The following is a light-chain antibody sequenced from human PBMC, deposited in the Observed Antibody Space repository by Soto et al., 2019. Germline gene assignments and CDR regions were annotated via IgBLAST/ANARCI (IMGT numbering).Light chain of an antibody. V-gene: IGLV2-14*01. CDR2: EVS. Sequence: QSALTQPASVSGSPGQSITISCSGSTSDIETYNYVSWYQHHPGKAPKLIIYEVSNRPSGVSNRFSGSKSGNTASLTISGLQAEDEADYYCNSYTVRSTWVFGGGTKLTVL. J-gene: IGLJ3*02. CDR3: NSYTVRSTWV. CDR1: TSDIETYNY.